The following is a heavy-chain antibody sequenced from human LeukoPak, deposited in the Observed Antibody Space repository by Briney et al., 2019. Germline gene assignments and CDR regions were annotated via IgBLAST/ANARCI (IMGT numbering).Heavy chain of an antibody. V-gene: IGHV1-2*02. CDR1: GYTFTDYY. CDR2: INPNDGDT. CDR3: ATDLPTLTTRESGYCCYGIDV. Sequence: ASVKVSCKASGYTFTDYYIHWVRQAPAKGLEWMGGINPNDGDTIYAQKFQGRVTMTKDTSTTTAYMELSRLRSDDTAVYYCATDLPTLTTRESGYCCYGIDVWGEGGTVSVSS. J-gene: IGHJ6*04. D-gene: IGHD4-17*01.